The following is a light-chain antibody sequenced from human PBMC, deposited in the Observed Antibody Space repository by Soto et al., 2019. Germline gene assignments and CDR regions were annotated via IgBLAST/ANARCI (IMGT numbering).Light chain of an antibody. CDR3: TSYVGSNIWV. V-gene: IGLV2-8*01. Sequence: QSALTQPPSASGSPGQSVTISCTGTSSDVGAYKYVSWYQQYPGKAPKLMIYEVSKRPSGVPDRFSSSKSGNTASLTVSGLQAEDAADYYCTSYVGSNIWVFGGGTKQTVL. CDR2: EVS. J-gene: IGLJ3*02. CDR1: SSDVGAYKY.